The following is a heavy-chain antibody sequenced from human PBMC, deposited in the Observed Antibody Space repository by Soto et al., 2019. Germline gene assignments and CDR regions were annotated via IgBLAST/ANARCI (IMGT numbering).Heavy chain of an antibody. V-gene: IGHV1-18*01. CDR3: ARDYCSGGSCPLYYYYGMDV. CDR2: ISAYNGNT. D-gene: IGHD2-15*01. Sequence: ASVKVSCKASGYTFTSYGISWVLQAPGQGLEWMGWISAYNGNTNYAQKLQGRVTMTTDTSTSTAYMELRSLRSDDTAVYYCARDYCSGGSCPLYYYYGMDVWGQGTTVTVSS. CDR1: GYTFTSYG. J-gene: IGHJ6*02.